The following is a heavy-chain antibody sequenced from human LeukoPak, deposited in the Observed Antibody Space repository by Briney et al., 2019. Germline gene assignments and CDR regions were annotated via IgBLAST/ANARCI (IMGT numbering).Heavy chain of an antibody. D-gene: IGHD3-16*01. Sequence: SETLSLTCTVSGGSISSSSYYWGWIRQPPGKGLEWIGSIYYSGSTYYNPPLKSRVTISVDTSKNQFSLKLSSVTAADTAVYYCARARGEFDYWGQGTLVTVSS. J-gene: IGHJ4*02. V-gene: IGHV4-39*07. CDR2: IYYSGST. CDR1: GGSISSSSYY. CDR3: ARARGEFDY.